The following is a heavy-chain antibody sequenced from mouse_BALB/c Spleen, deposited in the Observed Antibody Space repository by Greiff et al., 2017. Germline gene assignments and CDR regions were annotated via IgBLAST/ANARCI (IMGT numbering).Heavy chain of an antibody. CDR1: GFNIKDYY. J-gene: IGHJ2*01. V-gene: IGHV14-4*02. CDR2: IDPENGDT. Sequence: VQLQQSGAELLRSGASVKLSCTASGFNIKDYYMHWVKQRPEQGLEWIGWIDPENGDTEYAPKFQGKATMTADTSSNTAYLQLSSLTSEDTAVYYCNAEGRGYWGQGTTLTVSS. CDR3: NAEGRGY.